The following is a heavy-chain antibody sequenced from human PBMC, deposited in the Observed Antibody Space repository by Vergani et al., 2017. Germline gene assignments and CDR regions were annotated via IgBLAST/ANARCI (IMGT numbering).Heavy chain of an antibody. V-gene: IGHV3-30*02. J-gene: IGHJ3*01. CDR1: GYTFGHFD. Sequence: QEQLLQSGGGVVQPGGSLRLSCIGSGYTFGHFDMHWVRQAPGKGLAWVAFIRYDGSNEYYTDSVKGRFTISRDNSRNTLYLQMNSLRPEDTALYYCAKAYGDHEGDWGQGTMVTVSS. CDR3: AKAYGDHEGD. CDR2: IRYDGSNE. D-gene: IGHD4-17*01.